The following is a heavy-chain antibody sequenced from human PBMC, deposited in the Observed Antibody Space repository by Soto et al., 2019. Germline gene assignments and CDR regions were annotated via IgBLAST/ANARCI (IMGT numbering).Heavy chain of an antibody. CDR3: AREHDFLTGDSFDF. D-gene: IGHD3-9*01. V-gene: IGHV1-69*13. J-gene: IGHJ4*02. CDR1: GGTFSSYA. CDR2: IIPIFGTA. Sequence: SVKVSCKASGGTFSSYAISWVRQAPGQGLEWMGEIIPIFGTANYAQKFQGRVTITADESTSTAYMELSSLRSEDTAVYYCAREHDFLTGDSFDFWGQGTLVTVSS.